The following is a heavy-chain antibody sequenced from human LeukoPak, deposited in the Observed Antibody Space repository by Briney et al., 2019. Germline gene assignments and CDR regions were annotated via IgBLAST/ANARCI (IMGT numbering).Heavy chain of an antibody. Sequence: RGSLRLSCAASGFTVSSNYMSWVRQAPGKGLEWVSVIYSGGSTYYADSVKGRFTISRDNSKNTLYLQMNSLRAEDTAVYYCARDRIRGQRGYGMDVWGQGTTVTVSS. V-gene: IGHV3-66*02. D-gene: IGHD3-10*01. CDR1: GFTVSSNY. CDR3: ARDRIRGQRGYGMDV. CDR2: IYSGGST. J-gene: IGHJ6*02.